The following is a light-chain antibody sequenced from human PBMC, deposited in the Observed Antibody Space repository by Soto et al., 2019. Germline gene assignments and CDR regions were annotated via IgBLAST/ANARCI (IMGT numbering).Light chain of an antibody. V-gene: IGKV3-20*01. CDR1: QSVSSSY. CDR2: GAS. J-gene: IGKJ2*01. Sequence: EIVLTQSPGTLSLSPGERATLSCRASQSVSSSYLAWYQQKPGQAPRLLIYGASSRATGIPDRFSGSGSGTDFTLIISRLEPEDFAVYYCQQYGSAPVTFGQGTKLEIK. CDR3: QQYGSAPVT.